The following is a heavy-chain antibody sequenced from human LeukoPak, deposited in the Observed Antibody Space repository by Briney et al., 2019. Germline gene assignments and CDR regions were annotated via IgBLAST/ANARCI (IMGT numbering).Heavy chain of an antibody. CDR2: ISYDGNNK. Sequence: GGSLRLSCAASGFTFSSYWMHWVRQAPGKGLEWVALISYDGNNKYYADSVKGRFTISRDNSKNTLYLQMNSLRAEDTAVYYCARGLGGYDYFDYWGQGTLVTVSS. J-gene: IGHJ4*02. CDR3: ARGLGGYDYFDY. D-gene: IGHD5-12*01. CDR1: GFTFSSYW. V-gene: IGHV3-30-3*01.